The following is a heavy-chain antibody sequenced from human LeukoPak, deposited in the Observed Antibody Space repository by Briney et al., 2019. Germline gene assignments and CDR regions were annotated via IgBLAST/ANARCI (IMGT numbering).Heavy chain of an antibody. J-gene: IGHJ6*03. D-gene: IGHD2-15*01. CDR1: GYTFTSYD. Sequence: GASVKVSCKASGYTFTSYDINWVRQATGQGLEWMGWMNPNSGNTGYAQKFQGRVTITRNTSISTAYMELSRLRSEDTAVYYCARGPNCSGGSCYFTRRYYYYYYYMDVWGKGTTVTVSS. CDR2: MNPNSGNT. V-gene: IGHV1-8*03. CDR3: ARGPNCSGGSCYFTRRYYYYYYYMDV.